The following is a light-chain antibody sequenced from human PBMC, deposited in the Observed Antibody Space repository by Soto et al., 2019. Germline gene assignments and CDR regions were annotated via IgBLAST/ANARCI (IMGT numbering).Light chain of an antibody. Sequence: EIVLTQSPATLSLSPGERATLSCRASQSVRSRLAWYQQKPGQAPRLLIYDAFNRATGIPARFSGSGSGTDFTLNISSLEPEDFAVYYCQHYSSFGPGTKVDIK. CDR2: DAF. CDR3: QHYSS. V-gene: IGKV3-11*01. J-gene: IGKJ3*01. CDR1: QSVRSR.